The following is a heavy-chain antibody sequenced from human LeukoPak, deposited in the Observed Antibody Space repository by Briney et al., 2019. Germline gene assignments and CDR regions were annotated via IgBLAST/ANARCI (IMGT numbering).Heavy chain of an antibody. Sequence: GRSLRLSCAASGFTFDDYAMHWVRQAPGKGLEWVSYISSSGGSRTYYADSVKGRFTISRDNAKNSLYLQMNSLRAEDTAVYYCARFRYASTWPYGVDVWGQGTTVTVSS. J-gene: IGHJ6*02. CDR1: GFTFDDYA. V-gene: IGHV3-11*01. CDR3: ARFRYASTWPYGVDV. D-gene: IGHD6-13*01. CDR2: ISSSGGSRT.